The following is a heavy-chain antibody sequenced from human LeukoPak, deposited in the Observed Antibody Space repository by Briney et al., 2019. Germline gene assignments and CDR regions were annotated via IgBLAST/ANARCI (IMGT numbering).Heavy chain of an antibody. Sequence: ASVKVSCKASGYTFTSYDINWVRQAPGQGLELMGWMNPNSGNTGYAQKFQGRVTITRNTSISTAYMELSSLRSEDTAVYYCARGYCSSTSCRGGWFDPWGQGTLVTVSS. J-gene: IGHJ5*02. V-gene: IGHV1-8*03. CDR1: GYTFTSYD. CDR2: MNPNSGNT. CDR3: ARGYCSSTSCRGGWFDP. D-gene: IGHD2-2*01.